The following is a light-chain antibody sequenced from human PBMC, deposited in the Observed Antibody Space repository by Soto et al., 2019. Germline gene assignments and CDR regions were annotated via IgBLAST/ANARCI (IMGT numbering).Light chain of an antibody. Sequence: AIQMTQSPSYLSASVGDGVTITCRASQGIRTDLGWYQQKPGKAPRLLIYAASSLQSGVPSRFSGSGSGTDFRLTISSLQPEDFATYYCLQDHKYPLTFGQGTKVEIK. CDR1: QGIRTD. J-gene: IGKJ1*01. CDR2: AAS. V-gene: IGKV1-6*01. CDR3: LQDHKYPLT.